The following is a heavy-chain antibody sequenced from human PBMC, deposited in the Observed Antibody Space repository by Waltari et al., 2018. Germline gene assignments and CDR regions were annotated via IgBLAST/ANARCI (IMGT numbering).Heavy chain of an antibody. D-gene: IGHD3-10*01. CDR1: GFTFSDFT. CDR3: TNFMSG. CDR2: MRSKANNYAT. J-gene: IGHJ6*02. Sequence: EVHLVESGGGLVQPGGSLKLSCAASGFTFSDFTMYWVRQASGKGVEWVGKMRSKANNYATGNAASVKGRFTGSRDDSKNTAYLQMNSLRTEDTAIYYCTNFMSGWGQGTTVTVSS. V-gene: IGHV3-73*02.